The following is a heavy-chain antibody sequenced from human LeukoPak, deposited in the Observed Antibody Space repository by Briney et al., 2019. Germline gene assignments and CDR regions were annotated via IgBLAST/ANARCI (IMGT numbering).Heavy chain of an antibody. Sequence: GGSLRLSCTASGFTFGNYWMTWVRQAPGKGLEWVANINGDGSKKYYVDSVKGRFTISRDNAKNSQYLQMNNLRAEDTAVYYCARDDPPNYDILTGYYDALDIWGQGTMVTVSS. D-gene: IGHD3-9*01. J-gene: IGHJ3*02. V-gene: IGHV3-7*01. CDR1: GFTFGNYW. CDR2: INGDGSKK. CDR3: ARDDPPNYDILTGYYDALDI.